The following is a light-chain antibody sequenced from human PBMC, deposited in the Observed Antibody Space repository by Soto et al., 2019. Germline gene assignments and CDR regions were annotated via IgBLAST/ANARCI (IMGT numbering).Light chain of an antibody. J-gene: IGLJ2*01. CDR3: QVWDSSSDHVV. Sequence: SYELTQPPSLSVAPGKTARITCGGNNIGSKSVHWYQQKPGQAPVLVIYYDSDRPSGIPERFSGSNSGNTATLTISRVEAGDEADYYRQVWDSSSDHVVFGGGTKLTVL. V-gene: IGLV3-21*04. CDR2: YDS. CDR1: NIGSKS.